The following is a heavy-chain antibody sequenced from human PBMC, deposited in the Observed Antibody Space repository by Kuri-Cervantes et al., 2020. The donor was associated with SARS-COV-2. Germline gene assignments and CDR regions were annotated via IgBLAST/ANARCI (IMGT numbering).Heavy chain of an antibody. CDR1: DFSLSTSGVG. CDR3: AHRLYDSSPFDP. Sequence: SGPTLVKPTQTLTLTCTFSDFSLSTSGVGVGWIRQPPGKALEWLALIYWDDDKRFNPALKSRLTITKDTSRNQVALAMTNMDPVDTATYYCAHRLYDSSPFDPWGQGTLVTVSS. V-gene: IGHV2-5*02. J-gene: IGHJ5*02. D-gene: IGHD3-22*01. CDR2: IYWDDDK.